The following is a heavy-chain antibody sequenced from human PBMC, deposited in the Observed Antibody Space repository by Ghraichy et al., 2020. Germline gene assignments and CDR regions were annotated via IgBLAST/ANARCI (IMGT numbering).Heavy chain of an antibody. CDR1: GFTFSSYE. V-gene: IGHV3-48*03. CDR3: ARGKGAAYY. J-gene: IGHJ4*02. CDR2: ISESGSTI. Sequence: LSLTCAASGFTFSSYEMNWVRQAPGKGLEWVSYISESGSTIYYADSVKGRFSISRDNAKNSLYLQMNSLRAEDTAVYYCARGKGAAYYWGQGTLVTVSS. D-gene: IGHD6-25*01.